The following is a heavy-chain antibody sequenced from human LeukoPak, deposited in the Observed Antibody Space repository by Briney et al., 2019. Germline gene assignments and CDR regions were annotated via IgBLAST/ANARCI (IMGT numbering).Heavy chain of an antibody. CDR2: INRHTGGT. CDR1: GYSFTGYN. CDR3: ASAMNIAVAGTFDY. D-gene: IGHD6-19*01. J-gene: IGHJ4*02. Sequence: ASVKVSCKASGYSFTGYNVHWVRHAPGQRPEWMGLINRHTGGTMFAQKFQGRVTMTWDTSIATAYMELSRLRSDDTAVYYCASAMNIAVAGTFDYWGQGTLVTVSS. V-gene: IGHV1-2*02.